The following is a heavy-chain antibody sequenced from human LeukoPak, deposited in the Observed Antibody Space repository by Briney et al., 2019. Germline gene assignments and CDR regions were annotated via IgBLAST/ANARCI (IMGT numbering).Heavy chain of an antibody. D-gene: IGHD1-26*01. CDR2: ISSSSSYI. CDR3: ARGSVGAIDYRTFDY. CDR1: GFTFSSYE. Sequence: GGSLRLSCAASGFTFSSYEMNWVRQAPGKGLEWVSSISSSSSYIYYADSVKGRFTISRDNAKNSLYLQMNSLRAEDTAVYYCARGSVGAIDYRTFDYWGQGTLVTVSS. V-gene: IGHV3-21*01. J-gene: IGHJ4*02.